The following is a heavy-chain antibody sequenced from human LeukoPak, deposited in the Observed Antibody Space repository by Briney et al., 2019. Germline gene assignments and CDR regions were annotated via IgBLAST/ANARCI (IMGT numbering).Heavy chain of an antibody. CDR2: IYYSGST. CDR1: GGSISSYY. V-gene: IGHV4-59*01. J-gene: IGHJ3*01. CDR3: ASAISIPAWAFDL. Sequence: PSETLSLTCTVSGGSISSYYWSWIRQPPGKGLEWIGYIYYSGSTNYNPPLKSRVTISVDTSKNQFSLKLSSVTAADTAVYYCASAISIPAWAFDLWGQGTVVTVSS. D-gene: IGHD2-2*02.